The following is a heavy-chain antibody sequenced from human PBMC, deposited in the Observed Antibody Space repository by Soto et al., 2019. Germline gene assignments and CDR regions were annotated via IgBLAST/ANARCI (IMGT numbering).Heavy chain of an antibody. J-gene: IGHJ3*01. CDR3: AKDFGTLAGGFDAFYF. V-gene: IGHV3-30*18. D-gene: IGHD3-10*01. Sequence: QVNLVESGGGVVQPGKSLRLSCAASGFYFSDFGLNWVRQAPGKGLEWVASISDDGSQKYYVDSVKGRFTISRDNSMNTLYLEVNSLTTDDTAVYFCAKDFGTLAGGFDAFYFWGHGTMLTVSS. CDR1: GFYFSDFG. CDR2: ISDDGSQK.